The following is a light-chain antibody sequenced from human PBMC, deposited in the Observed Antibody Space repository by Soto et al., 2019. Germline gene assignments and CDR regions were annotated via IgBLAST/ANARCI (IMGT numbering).Light chain of an antibody. V-gene: IGKV3-11*01. J-gene: IGKJ4*01. CDR1: QSVSSY. CDR3: QQRSNWLT. CDR2: DAS. Sequence: EIVLTHSPATLSLSPGERATLSCRARQSVSSYLAWYQQKPGQAPRLLIYDASNRATGIPARFSGSGSGTDFTLTIISLEPEDFAVYYCQQRSNWLTFGGGTKVDIK.